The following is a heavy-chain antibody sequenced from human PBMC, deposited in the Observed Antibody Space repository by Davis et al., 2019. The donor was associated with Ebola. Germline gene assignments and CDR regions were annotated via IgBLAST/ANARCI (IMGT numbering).Heavy chain of an antibody. D-gene: IGHD3-9*01. CDR2: ISYDGSNK. CDR3: AKDNRSRVLRYFDWLSPADY. Sequence: GESLKISCAASGFTFSSYGMHWVRQAPGKGLEWVAVISYDGSNKYYADSVKGRFTISRDNSKNTLYLQMNSLRAEDTAVYYCAKDNRSRVLRYFDWLSPADYWGQGTLVTVSS. J-gene: IGHJ4*02. CDR1: GFTFSSYG. V-gene: IGHV3-30*18.